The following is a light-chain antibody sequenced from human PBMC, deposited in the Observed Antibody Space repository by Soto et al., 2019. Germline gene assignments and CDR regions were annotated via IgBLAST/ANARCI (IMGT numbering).Light chain of an antibody. J-gene: IGLJ2*01. V-gene: IGLV2-23*01. CDR3: SSYAGSSTHVV. CDR1: SSDVGSYNL. CDR2: EAS. Sequence: QSALTQPASVSGSPGQSITISCTGISSDVGSYNLVSWYQQHPGKAPKVMIYEASKRPSGVSNRFSGSRPGNTASLTISGLQAEDEAHYYCSSYAGSSTHVVFGGGTKLTVL.